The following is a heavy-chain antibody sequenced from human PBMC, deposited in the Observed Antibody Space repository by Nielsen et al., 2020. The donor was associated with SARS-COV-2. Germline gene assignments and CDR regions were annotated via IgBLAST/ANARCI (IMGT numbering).Heavy chain of an antibody. CDR3: ARDLEVGRGYPFHY. D-gene: IGHD3-16*02. J-gene: IGHJ4*02. CDR2: INVGNGNT. CDR1: GYSFTSYA. V-gene: IGHV1-3*01. Sequence: ASVKVSCKASGYSFTSYAMHWVWQAPGQRLEWMGWINVGNGNTKYSQKFQGRVTFTRDTSASTAYMELSSLRFEDTAVYYCARDLEVGRGYPFHYWGQGTLVTVSS.